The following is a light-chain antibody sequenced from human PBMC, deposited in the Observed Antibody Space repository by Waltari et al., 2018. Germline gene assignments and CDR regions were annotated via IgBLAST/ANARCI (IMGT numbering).Light chain of an antibody. CDR2: EVS. CDR1: SSDLGASNY. J-gene: IGLJ2*01. Sequence: QSALTQPASVSGSPGQSITISCTGTSSDLGASNYAPWYQQHPGKPPKLMMYEVSNRPAGVSNRFSGSKSGNTASLTISGLQAEDEADYYCSSYRSSNSVLFGGGTKLTVL. CDR3: SSYRSSNSVL. V-gene: IGLV2-14*01.